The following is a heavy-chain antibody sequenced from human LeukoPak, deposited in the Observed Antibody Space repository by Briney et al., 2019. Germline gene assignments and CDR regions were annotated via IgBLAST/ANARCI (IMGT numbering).Heavy chain of an antibody. D-gene: IGHD3-10*01. CDR2: INKDGSEK. J-gene: IGHJ4*02. Sequence: PGGSLRLSCAASGFTFSSSWMSWVRQAPGKGLERVAYINKDGSEKYYVDSVKGRFTISRDNAKNSVFLQMNSLRAEDTAVYYCAKDGGAVNFDYWGQGIMVTVSS. CDR3: AKDGGAVNFDY. V-gene: IGHV3-7*01. CDR1: GFTFSSSW.